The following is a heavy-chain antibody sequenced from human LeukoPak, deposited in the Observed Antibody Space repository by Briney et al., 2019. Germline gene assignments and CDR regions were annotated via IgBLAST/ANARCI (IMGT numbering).Heavy chain of an antibody. CDR3: ARDHIAAAGTMTFDY. Sequence: PSETLSLTCTVSGDSISSSNYYWGWIRQPPGKGLEWIGSVHYSGSTYYNPSLKSRVTISVDTSKNQFSLKLSSVTAADTAVYYCARDHIAAAGTMTFDYWGQGTLVTVSS. D-gene: IGHD6-13*01. CDR1: GDSISSSNYY. V-gene: IGHV4-39*07. J-gene: IGHJ4*02. CDR2: VHYSGST.